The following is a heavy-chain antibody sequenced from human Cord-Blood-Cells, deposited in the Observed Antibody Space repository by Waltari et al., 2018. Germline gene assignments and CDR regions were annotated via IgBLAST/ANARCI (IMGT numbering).Heavy chain of an antibody. Sequence: EVQLVESGGVVVQPGGSLRLSCAASGFTFDDYAMHWVRQAPGKGLEWVSLISWDGGSTYYADSVKGRFTISRDNSKNSLYLQMNSLRAEDTALYYCARGVSGRDAFDIWGQGTMVTVSS. CDR1: GFTFDDYA. D-gene: IGHD3-10*01. CDR3: ARGVSGRDAFDI. CDR2: ISWDGGST. V-gene: IGHV3-43D*03. J-gene: IGHJ3*02.